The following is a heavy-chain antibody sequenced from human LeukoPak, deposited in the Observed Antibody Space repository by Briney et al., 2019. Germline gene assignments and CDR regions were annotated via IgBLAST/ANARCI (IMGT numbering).Heavy chain of an antibody. CDR1: GFTFSSYA. Sequence: PGGSLRLPCAASGFTFSSYAMHWVRQAPGKGLEWVAVISYDGSNKYYADSVKGRFTISRDNSKNTLYLQMNSLRAEDTAVYYCARDRYGMDVWGKGTTVTVSS. V-gene: IGHV3-30*04. CDR3: ARDRYGMDV. CDR2: ISYDGSNK. J-gene: IGHJ6*04.